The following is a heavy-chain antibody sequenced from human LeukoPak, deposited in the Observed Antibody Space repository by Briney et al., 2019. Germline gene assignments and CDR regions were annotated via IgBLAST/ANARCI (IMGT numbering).Heavy chain of an antibody. J-gene: IGHJ4*02. Sequence: GGSLRLSCAASGFTFSSCSMNWVRQAPGKGLEWVSSISSSSSYIYYADSVKGRFTISRDNAKNSLYLQMYSLRAEDTAVYYCARDRYSSSIFDYWGQGTLVTVSS. D-gene: IGHD6-6*01. CDR1: GFTFSSCS. V-gene: IGHV3-21*01. CDR2: ISSSSSYI. CDR3: ARDRYSSSIFDY.